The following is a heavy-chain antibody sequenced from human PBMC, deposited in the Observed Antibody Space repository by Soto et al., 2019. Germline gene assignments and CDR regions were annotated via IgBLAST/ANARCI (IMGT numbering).Heavy chain of an antibody. J-gene: IGHJ2*01. CDR3: SRPYCSRGSCDKPRWGYFDV. D-gene: IGHD2-2*01. V-gene: IGHV3-30*14. Sequence: QVQLVESGGGVVQPGRSLSLSCAASGFSFSSDAMHWVRQAPGRGPEWVTLISYDGSNKDYAASVKGRFTISSDNSKSLLDLQMNSLRRQATAPYYCSRPYCSRGSCDKPRWGYFDVWGWGTRVTVAS. CDR1: GFSFSSDA. CDR2: ISYDGSNK.